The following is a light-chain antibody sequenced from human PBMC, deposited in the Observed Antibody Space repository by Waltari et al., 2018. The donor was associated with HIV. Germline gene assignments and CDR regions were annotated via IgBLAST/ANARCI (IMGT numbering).Light chain of an antibody. Sequence: EIVLTQSPGTLSLSPGERATLSCRASQSVSTSYLAWYQQTPGQAPRLLIYGASSRATGIADRFSGSGSGTDFTLTINRLEPEDFAVYYCQQYGNSPYTFGQGTKLEIK. V-gene: IGKV3-20*01. J-gene: IGKJ2*01. CDR1: QSVSTSY. CDR2: GAS. CDR3: QQYGNSPYT.